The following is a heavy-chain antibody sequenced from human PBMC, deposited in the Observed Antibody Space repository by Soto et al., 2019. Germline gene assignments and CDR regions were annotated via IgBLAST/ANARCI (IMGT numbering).Heavy chain of an antibody. CDR3: TKSWLFEKNWFDP. CDR1: GFSFTTYG. J-gene: IGHJ5*02. V-gene: IGHV3-23*01. CDR2: ISSTGLYT. Sequence: SLRLSCAASGFSFTTYGMSWVRQAPGKGLEWVSDISSTGLYTYHADSVKGRFTISRDNSKNTLYLQMNSLRVDDTAVYFCTKSWLFEKNWFDPWGQGTLVTVSS. D-gene: IGHD3-22*01.